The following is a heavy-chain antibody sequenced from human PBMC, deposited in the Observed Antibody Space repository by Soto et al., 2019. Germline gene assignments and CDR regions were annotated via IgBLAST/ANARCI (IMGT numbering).Heavy chain of an antibody. CDR2: ITGTGGNT. V-gene: IGHV3-23*01. J-gene: IGHJ6*01. CDR3: ARIRGYWYGLDV. CDR1: GFPLSTYG. Sequence: EVQLLESGGGLVQPGGSLRLSCAASGFPLSTYGMTWVRQAPGKGLEWVSAITGTGGNTYYVDSVKGRFNSSRDNSKNMLYLQVNSMSVEATAVYYCARIRGYWYGLDVWGQGTTVTVSS.